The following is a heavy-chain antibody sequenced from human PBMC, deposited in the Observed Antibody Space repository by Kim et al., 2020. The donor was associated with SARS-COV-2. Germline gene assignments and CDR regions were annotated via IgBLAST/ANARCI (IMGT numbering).Heavy chain of an antibody. Sequence: SETLSLTCTVSGGSISSSSYYWGWIRQPPRKGLEWIGSIYYSGSTYYNPSLKSRVTISVDTSKNQFSLKLSSVTAADTAVYYCARNYGRTPFGFDYWGQGTLVTVSS. V-gene: IGHV4-39*01. CDR2: IYYSGST. J-gene: IGHJ4*02. D-gene: IGHD3-16*01. CDR3: ARNYGRTPFGFDY. CDR1: GGSISSSSYY.